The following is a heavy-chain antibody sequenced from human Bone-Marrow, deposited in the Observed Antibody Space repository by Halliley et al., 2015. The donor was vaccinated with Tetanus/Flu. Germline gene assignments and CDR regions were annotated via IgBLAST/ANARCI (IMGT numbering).Heavy chain of an antibody. Sequence: TLSLTCTVSGGSINSHYWSWIRQPPGKGLEWIGYIYYSGDTNYNPSLKSRVTISVDTSKNQFSLKLTSVTAADTAIYYCATDTVVAPAALHLFDYWGPGTLVTVSS. CDR1: GGSINSHY. CDR3: ATDTVVAPAALHLFDY. CDR2: IYYSGDT. V-gene: IGHV4-59*11. D-gene: IGHD2-2*01. J-gene: IGHJ4*02.